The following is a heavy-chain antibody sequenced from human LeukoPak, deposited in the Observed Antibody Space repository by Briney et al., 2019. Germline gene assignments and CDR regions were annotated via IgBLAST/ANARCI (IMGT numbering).Heavy chain of an antibody. J-gene: IGHJ4*02. Sequence: PGESLRLSCTASGFTFSSYGMHRVRQAPGKGLEWVAFIRSDGSNKYYADSVKGRFTISRDNSEDTMYLQMTSLSPDDTAVYFCAKSSVVVAATVHFDYWGQGTLVTVSS. CDR3: AKSSVVVAATVHFDY. D-gene: IGHD2-15*01. CDR1: GFTFSSYG. CDR2: IRSDGSNK. V-gene: IGHV3-30*02.